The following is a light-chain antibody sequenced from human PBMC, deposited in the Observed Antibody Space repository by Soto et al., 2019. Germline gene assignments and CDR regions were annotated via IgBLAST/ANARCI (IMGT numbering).Light chain of an antibody. CDR3: QHYDNVVT. CDR2: DAS. J-gene: IGKJ3*01. CDR1: QDIRKF. Sequence: DIQMTQSPSSLSASVGDRVTITCQASQDIRKFLNWYQQKPGKAPKLLINDASNLETGDPSRFSGSGSGTDFTFTINMLQPEDIATYYCQHYDNVVTFGRGTTVDIK. V-gene: IGKV1-33*01.